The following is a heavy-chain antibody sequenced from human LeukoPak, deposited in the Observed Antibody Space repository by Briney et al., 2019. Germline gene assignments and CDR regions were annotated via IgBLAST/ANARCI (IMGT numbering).Heavy chain of an antibody. CDR3: AKDQGCSSTSCYYYYYYMDV. J-gene: IGHJ6*03. V-gene: IGHV3-7*01. CDR2: IKQDGSEK. Sequence: PGGPLRLSCAASGFTFSSYWMSWVRQAPGKGLEWVANIKQDGSEKYYVDSVKGQFTISRDNSKNTLYLQMNSLRAEDTAVYYCAKDQGCSSTSCYYYYYYMDVWGKGTTVTVSS. D-gene: IGHD2-2*01. CDR1: GFTFSSYW.